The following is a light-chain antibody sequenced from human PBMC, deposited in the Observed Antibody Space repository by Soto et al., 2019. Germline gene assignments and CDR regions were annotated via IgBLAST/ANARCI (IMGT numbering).Light chain of an antibody. J-gene: IGKJ1*01. CDR1: QSISTY. V-gene: IGKV1-39*01. CDR2: AAS. Sequence: DIQMTQSPSSLSASVGDRVTITCRASQSISTYLNWYQQKPGKAPKLLMHAASSLDRGVPSRFSGSGSGTDFTLTISSLQSEDFAVYYCQQYNNWPPWTFGQGTKVDIK. CDR3: QQYNNWPPWT.